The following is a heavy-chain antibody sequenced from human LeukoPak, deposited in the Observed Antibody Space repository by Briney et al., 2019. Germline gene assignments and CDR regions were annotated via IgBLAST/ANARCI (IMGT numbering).Heavy chain of an antibody. V-gene: IGHV6-1*01. CDR3: ARDFGTTGWHTFDY. Sequence: SQTLSLTCVVSGDSVSSKNGAWNWIRQSPSRGLEWLGRTYYRFKWYNDYAESMEGRMTISQHTSKNQYSLHLNSVTPVDTAVYYCARDFGTTGWHTFDYWGQGTLVTVSS. CDR2: TYYRFKWYN. CDR1: GDSVSSKNGA. D-gene: IGHD6-19*01. J-gene: IGHJ4*02.